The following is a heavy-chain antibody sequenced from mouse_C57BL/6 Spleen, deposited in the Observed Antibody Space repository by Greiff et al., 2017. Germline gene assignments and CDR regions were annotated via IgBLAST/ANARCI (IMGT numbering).Heavy chain of an antibody. Sequence: EVHLVESGGGLVKPGGSLKLSCAASGFTFSSYTMSWVRQTPENRLEWVATISGGGGNTYYPDSVKGRFTISRDNAKNNLYLQMSSLRSEDTALYYCARHGFPFDYWGQGTTLTVSS. CDR1: GFTFSSYT. CDR2: ISGGGGNT. CDR3: ARHGFPFDY. D-gene: IGHD2-2*01. J-gene: IGHJ2*01. V-gene: IGHV5-9*01.